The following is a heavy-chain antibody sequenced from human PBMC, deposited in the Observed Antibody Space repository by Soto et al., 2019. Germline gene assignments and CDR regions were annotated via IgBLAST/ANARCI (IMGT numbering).Heavy chain of an antibody. Sequence: WWSLRLSCRASGFMCSSYTMNWFRQAPGKGLEWVSSVSFRGDIYYADSLEGRFTISRDDAKNSLYLQMNSLRAEDTAVYYCARGCSSASCYYYWGQGTLVTVS. CDR2: VSFRGDI. V-gene: IGHV3-21*01. CDR1: GFMCSSYT. CDR3: ARGCSSASCYYY. D-gene: IGHD2-2*01. J-gene: IGHJ4*02.